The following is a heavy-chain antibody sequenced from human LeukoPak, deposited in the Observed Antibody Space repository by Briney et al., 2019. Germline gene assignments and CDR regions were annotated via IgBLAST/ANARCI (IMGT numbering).Heavy chain of an antibody. CDR1: GYTFTGYY. Sequence: ASVKVSCKASGYTFTGYYMHWVRQAPGQGLEWMGWINPNSGDTNYAQKFQGRVTMTRDTSISTAYLELSRPISDDTAVYYCARDRGVTLVRVPMGWLDPWGQGTLVTVSS. J-gene: IGHJ5*02. D-gene: IGHD3-10*01. CDR3: ARDRGVTLVRVPMGWLDP. V-gene: IGHV1-2*02. CDR2: INPNSGDT.